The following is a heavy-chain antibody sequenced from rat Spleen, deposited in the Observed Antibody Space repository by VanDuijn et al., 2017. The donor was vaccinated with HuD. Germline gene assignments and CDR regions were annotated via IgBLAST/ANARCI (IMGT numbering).Heavy chain of an antibody. CDR3: TSRGLNYGGYTDNWFAY. J-gene: IGHJ3*01. Sequence: EVQLVESGGGLVQPGRSMKLSCAASGITFSNFPMAWVRQAPTKGLEWVASVSHDGVNTYYRDSVKGRFTISRDNAQNTLYLQMNSLRSEDTATYYCTSRGLNYGGYTDNWFAYWGQGTLVTVSS. V-gene: IGHV5-25*01. D-gene: IGHD1-11*01. CDR2: VSHDGVNT. CDR1: GITFSNFP.